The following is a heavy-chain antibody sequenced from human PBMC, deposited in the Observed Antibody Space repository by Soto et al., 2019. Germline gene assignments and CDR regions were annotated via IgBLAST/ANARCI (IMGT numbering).Heavy chain of an antibody. CDR2: ISAYNGNT. Sequence: ASVKVSCKASGYTFTTYAISWVRQAPGQGLEWMGWISAYNGNTNYAQKLQGRVTMTTDTSTSTAYMELRSLRSDDTAVYYCARDHFPSSWIRNNWFDPWGQGTLVTVS. D-gene: IGHD6-13*01. CDR1: GYTFTTYA. CDR3: ARDHFPSSWIRNNWFDP. J-gene: IGHJ5*02. V-gene: IGHV1-18*01.